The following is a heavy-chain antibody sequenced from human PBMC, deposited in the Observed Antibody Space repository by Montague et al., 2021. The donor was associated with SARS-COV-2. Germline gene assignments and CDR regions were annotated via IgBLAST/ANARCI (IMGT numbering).Heavy chain of an antibody. CDR1: GFTFSTYW. CDR2: MKQDGSEK. J-gene: IGHJ4*02. Sequence: SLRLSCAASGFTFSTYWMSWVRQAPGKGLEWVADMKQDGSEKYYVDSVKGRFTISRDNAKSLLYLEMYSLRAEDTAVYYCARDEGSHSIYYYDSSGYYVYWGQGTPVTVSS. CDR3: ARDEGSHSIYYYDSSGYYVY. D-gene: IGHD3-22*01. V-gene: IGHV3-7*03.